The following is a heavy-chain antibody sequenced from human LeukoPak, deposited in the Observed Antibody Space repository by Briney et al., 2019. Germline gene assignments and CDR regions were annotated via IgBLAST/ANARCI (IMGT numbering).Heavy chain of an antibody. CDR1: GYTFTSYY. CDR2: INPSGGST. Sequence: ASVKVSCKASGYTFTSYYMHWVRQAPGQGLEWMGIINPSGGSTSYAQKFQGRVTMTRDTSTSTVYMELSSLSSEDTAVYYCARVGAARTFDYWGQGTLVTVSS. CDR3: ARVGAARTFDY. V-gene: IGHV1-46*01. D-gene: IGHD6-6*01. J-gene: IGHJ4*02.